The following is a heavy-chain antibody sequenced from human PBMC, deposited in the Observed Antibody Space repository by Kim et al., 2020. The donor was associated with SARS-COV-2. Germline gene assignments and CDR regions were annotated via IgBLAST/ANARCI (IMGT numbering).Heavy chain of an antibody. Sequence: ADSVKCRFTICRDNAKNSLYLEMNSLRAEDTAVYYGEREGHIEAAGYCDYWGQETLVTVSS. V-gene: IGHV3-48*01. J-gene: IGHJ4*02. D-gene: IGHD6-13*01. CDR3: EREGHIEAAGYCDY.